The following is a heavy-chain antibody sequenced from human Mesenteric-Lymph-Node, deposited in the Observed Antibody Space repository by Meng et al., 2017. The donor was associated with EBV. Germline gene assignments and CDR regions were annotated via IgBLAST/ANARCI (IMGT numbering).Heavy chain of an antibody. CDR1: GDSISSTNW. CDR3: ATTPYSILGWFDT. J-gene: IGHJ5*02. Sequence: QVHLQESGPGLVKPSGXLSLTCTVSGDSISSTNWWSWVRQPPGKGLGWIGEIYHSGSTNYNPSLKGRVTISVDKSKNQFSLRLNSVTAADTAVYYCATTPYSILGWFDTWGRGTLVTVSS. D-gene: IGHD2-15*01. CDR2: IYHSGST. V-gene: IGHV4-4*02.